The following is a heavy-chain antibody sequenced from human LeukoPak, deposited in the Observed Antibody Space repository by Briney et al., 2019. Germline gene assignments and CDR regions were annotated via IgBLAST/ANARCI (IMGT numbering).Heavy chain of an antibody. CDR2: IYYSGST. Sequence: SETLSLTCTVSGGSISSSSYYWGWIRQPPGKGLEWIGSIYYSGSTYYNPSLKSRVTISVDTSKNQFSLKLSSVTAAGTAVYYCARRAMVRGVILFDYWGQGTLVTVSS. V-gene: IGHV4-39*01. D-gene: IGHD3-10*01. J-gene: IGHJ4*02. CDR1: GGSISSSSYY. CDR3: ARRAMVRGVILFDY.